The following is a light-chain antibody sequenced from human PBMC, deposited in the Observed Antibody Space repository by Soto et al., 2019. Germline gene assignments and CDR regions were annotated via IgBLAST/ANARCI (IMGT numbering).Light chain of an antibody. CDR1: QGINTF. CDR2: AAS. CDR3: QQLNSYPIT. J-gene: IGKJ5*01. Sequence: IQLTQSPSSLSASVGDRVTITCRASQGINTFLAWYQQKAGKAPKLLIYAASTLQSGVPLRFSGSGSGTDFTLTISSLQSEDFATYYCQQLNSYPITFGQGTRLETK. V-gene: IGKV1-9*01.